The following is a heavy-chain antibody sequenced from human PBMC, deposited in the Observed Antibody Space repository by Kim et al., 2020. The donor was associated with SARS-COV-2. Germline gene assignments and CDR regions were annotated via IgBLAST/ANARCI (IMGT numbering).Heavy chain of an antibody. Sequence: GGSLRLSCAASGFTFSSYGMHWVRQAPGKGLEWVAVIWYDGSNKYYADSVKGRFTIPRDNSKNTLYLQMNSLRAEDTAVYYCARYLLVGATFFGMDVWGQGTTVTVSS. CDR2: IWYDGSNK. J-gene: IGHJ6*02. CDR1: GFTFSSYG. V-gene: IGHV3-33*01. D-gene: IGHD1-26*01. CDR3: ARYLLVGATFFGMDV.